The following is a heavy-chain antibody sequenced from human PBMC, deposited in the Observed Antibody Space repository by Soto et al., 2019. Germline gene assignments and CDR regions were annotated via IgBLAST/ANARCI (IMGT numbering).Heavy chain of an antibody. J-gene: IGHJ3*02. CDR1: GYTFTTYG. Sequence: ASVKVSCKASGYTFTTYGIRWVRQAPGQGLEWMGWISAYNGNTHYAQKLQGRVTMTTDTSTSTAYMELRSLRSEETAVYYCASRDESSGYYLSRAFDIWGQGTMVTVSS. V-gene: IGHV1-18*01. CDR2: ISAYNGNT. D-gene: IGHD3-22*01. CDR3: ASRDESSGYYLSRAFDI.